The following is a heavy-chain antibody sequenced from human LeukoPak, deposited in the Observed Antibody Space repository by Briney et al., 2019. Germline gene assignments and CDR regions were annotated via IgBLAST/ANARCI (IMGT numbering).Heavy chain of an antibody. J-gene: IGHJ4*02. V-gene: IGHV3-23*01. D-gene: IGHD3-22*01. CDR2: ISGNGDST. CDR1: RFTFSDYG. Sequence: PGRSPRLSCAASRFTFSDYGMGWVRQPPGKGLEWVSSISGNGDSTYYADSAKGRFTITRDNSENTLYLQMNSLRAEDTAVYYCAKTRYSFDSSGLDYWGQGTLVTVSS. CDR3: AKTRYSFDSSGLDY.